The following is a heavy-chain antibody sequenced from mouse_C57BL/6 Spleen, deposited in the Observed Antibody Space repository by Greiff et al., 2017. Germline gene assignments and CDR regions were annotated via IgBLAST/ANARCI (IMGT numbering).Heavy chain of an antibody. CDR1: GFSLTSYG. J-gene: IGHJ4*01. CDR2: IWRGGST. Sequence: VQLQESGPGLVQPSQSLSITCTVSGFSLTSYGVHWVRQSPRKGLEWLGVIWRGGSTDYNAAFMSRLSITKDNSKSQVFFKMNSLQADDTAIYYCAKKHYDYDGYYAMDYCGQGTSVTVSS. CDR3: AKKHYDYDGYYAMDY. D-gene: IGHD2-4*01. V-gene: IGHV2-5*01.